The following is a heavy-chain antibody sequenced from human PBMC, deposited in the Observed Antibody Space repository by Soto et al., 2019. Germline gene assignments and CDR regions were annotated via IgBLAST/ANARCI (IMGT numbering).Heavy chain of an antibody. J-gene: IGHJ5*02. Sequence: SETLSLTCTVSGGSISSYYWSWIRQPPGKGLEWIGYIYYSGSTNYNPSLKSRVTISVDTSKNQFSLKLSSVTAADTAVYYCARNSGYSYGYGDNWFDPWGQGTLVTVSS. CDR3: ARNSGYSYGYGDNWFDP. CDR1: GGSISSYY. D-gene: IGHD5-18*01. V-gene: IGHV4-59*01. CDR2: IYYSGST.